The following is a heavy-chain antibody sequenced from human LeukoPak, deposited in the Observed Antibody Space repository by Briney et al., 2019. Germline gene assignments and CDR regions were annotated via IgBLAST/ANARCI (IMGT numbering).Heavy chain of an antibody. V-gene: IGHV1-24*01. CDR2: FDPEEGET. CDR1: GYSLTDLS. CDR3: ATDLLRFLEWLPPTDY. D-gene: IGHD3-3*01. Sequence: ASVKVSCKVTGYSLTDLSMHWVRQAPGKGLEWMGGFDPEEGETIYAQKFQGRVTMTEDTSTDTAYMELSSLRSEDTAVYYCATDLLRFLEWLPPTDYWGQGTLVTVSS. J-gene: IGHJ4*02.